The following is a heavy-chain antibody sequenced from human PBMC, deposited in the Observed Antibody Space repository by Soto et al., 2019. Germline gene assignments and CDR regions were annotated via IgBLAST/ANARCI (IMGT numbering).Heavy chain of an antibody. D-gene: IGHD7-27*01. J-gene: IGHJ4*02. V-gene: IGHV3-21*06. CDR3: ARESEDLTSNFDY. Sequence: PXGSLILACKASGFTFTRYSMNWVRQAPGKGLEWVSSISSTTNYIYYGDSMKGRFTISRDNAKNSLYLEMNSLRAEDTAVYYCARESEDLTSNFDYWGQGTLVTVYS. CDR1: GFTFTRYS. CDR2: ISSTTNYI.